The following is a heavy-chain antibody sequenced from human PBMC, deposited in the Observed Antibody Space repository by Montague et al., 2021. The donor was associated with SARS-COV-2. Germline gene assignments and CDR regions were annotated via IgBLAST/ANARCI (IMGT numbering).Heavy chain of an antibody. CDR1: GFTFSSYG. CDR2: IWYDGSKN. Sequence: SLRLSCAASGFTFSSYGMHWVRQAPGKGLEWVAIIWYDGSKNYYXDSVKGRFTISRDNSKNTLYLQMNTLRAEDTAVYYCARDSSSGSDWYYYYGMDVWAKGPRSPSP. CDR3: ARDSSSGSDWYYYYGMDV. D-gene: IGHD6-13*01. V-gene: IGHV3-33*01. J-gene: IGHJ6*02.